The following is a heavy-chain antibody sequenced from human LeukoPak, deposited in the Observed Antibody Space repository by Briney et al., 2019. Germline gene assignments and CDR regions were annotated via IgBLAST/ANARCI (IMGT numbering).Heavy chain of an antibody. Sequence: ASVKVSCKASGYTFTSYGISWVRQAPGQGLEWMGWISAYNGNTNYAQKLQGRVTMTTDTSTSTAYMELRILRSDDTAVYYCARDRLYYGDYVGYFDYWGQGTLVTVSS. CDR3: ARDRLYYGDYVGYFDY. CDR1: GYTFTSYG. CDR2: ISAYNGNT. J-gene: IGHJ4*02. D-gene: IGHD4-17*01. V-gene: IGHV1-18*01.